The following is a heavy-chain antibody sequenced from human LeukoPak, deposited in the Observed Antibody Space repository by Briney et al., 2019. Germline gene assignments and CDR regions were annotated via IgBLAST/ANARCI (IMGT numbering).Heavy chain of an antibody. CDR2: ISGSSGTL. Sequence: GGSLRLSCSASGFTFSGFSMNWVRQAPGQSPEWIAHISGSSGTLYYADSVKGRCVISRDNAKNSLYLQMNSLRAEDTAVYYCARGFFSWGQGTLVTVSS. D-gene: IGHD2/OR15-2a*01. CDR3: ARGFFS. J-gene: IGHJ5*02. CDR1: GFTFSGFS. V-gene: IGHV3-48*04.